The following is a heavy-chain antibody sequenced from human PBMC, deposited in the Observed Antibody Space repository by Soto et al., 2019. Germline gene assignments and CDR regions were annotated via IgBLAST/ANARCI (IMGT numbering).Heavy chain of an antibody. V-gene: IGHV1-69*13. CDR2: IIPIFGTA. Sequence: SVKVSFKASGGTFSSYAISWVRQAPGQGLEWVGGIIPIFGTANYAQKFQGRVTITADESTSTAYMELSSLRSEDTAVYYCARERYSGSYYRPHHFDYWGQGTLVTVSS. J-gene: IGHJ4*02. CDR1: GGTFSSYA. CDR3: ARERYSGSYYRPHHFDY. D-gene: IGHD1-26*01.